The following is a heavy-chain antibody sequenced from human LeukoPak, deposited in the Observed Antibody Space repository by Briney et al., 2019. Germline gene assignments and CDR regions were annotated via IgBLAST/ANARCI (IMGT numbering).Heavy chain of an antibody. V-gene: IGHV1-2*02. Sequence: GASVKVSCKASGYTFTGYYMHWVRQAPGQGLEWMGWINPNSGGTNYAQKFQGRVTMTRDTSISTAYMELSRLRSDDTAVYYCARGSSSGWYAREDAFDIWGQGTMVTVSS. CDR2: INPNSGGT. CDR1: GYTFTGYY. CDR3: ARGSSSGWYAREDAFDI. J-gene: IGHJ3*02. D-gene: IGHD6-19*01.